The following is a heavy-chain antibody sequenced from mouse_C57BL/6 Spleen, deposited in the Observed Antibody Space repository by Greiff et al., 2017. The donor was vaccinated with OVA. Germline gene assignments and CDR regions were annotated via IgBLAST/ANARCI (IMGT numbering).Heavy chain of an antibody. V-gene: IGHV2-2*01. CDR1: GFSLTSYG. D-gene: IGHD1-1*01. Sequence: QVQLKESGPGLVQPSQSLSITCTVSGFSLTSYGVHWVRQSPGKGLEWLGVIWSGGSTDYNAAFISRLSISKDNSKSQVFFKMNSLQADDTAIYYCARQDYGSNFAYWGQGTLVTVSA. J-gene: IGHJ3*01. CDR2: IWSGGST. CDR3: ARQDYGSNFAY.